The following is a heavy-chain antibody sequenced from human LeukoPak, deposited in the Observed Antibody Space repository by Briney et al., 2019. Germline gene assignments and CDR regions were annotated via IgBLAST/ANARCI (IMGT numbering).Heavy chain of an antibody. V-gene: IGHV1-24*01. D-gene: IGHD3-10*01. CDR1: GYTLTELS. CDR2: FDPEDGET. J-gene: IGHJ4*02. CDR3: ARDLGSRGVIDY. Sequence: GASVKVSCKVSGYTLTELSMHWVRQAPGKGLEWMGGFDPEDGETIYAQKFQGRVTITADKSTSTAYMELSSLRSEDTAVYYCARDLGSRGVIDYWGQGTLVTVSS.